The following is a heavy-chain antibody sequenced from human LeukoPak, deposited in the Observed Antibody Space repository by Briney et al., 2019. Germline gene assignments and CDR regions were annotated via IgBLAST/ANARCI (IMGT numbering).Heavy chain of an antibody. CDR3: ARAAESKSSIAARGAFDI. J-gene: IGHJ3*02. Sequence: SVKVSCKASGGTFSSYAISWVRQAPGQGLEWMGGIIPIFGTANYAQKFQGRVTITADESTSTAYMELSSLRSEDTAVYYCARAAESKSSIAARGAFDIWGQGTMVTVSS. CDR2: IIPIFGTA. CDR1: GGTFSSYA. V-gene: IGHV1-69*13. D-gene: IGHD6-6*01.